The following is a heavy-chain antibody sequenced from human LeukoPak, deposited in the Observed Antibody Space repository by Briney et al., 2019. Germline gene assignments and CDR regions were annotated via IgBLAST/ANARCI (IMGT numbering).Heavy chain of an antibody. V-gene: IGHV1-2*02. CDR2: INPNSGGT. CDR1: GYTFTSYA. D-gene: IGHD6-13*01. J-gene: IGHJ4*02. CDR3: ARNMDSSSGGGGDY. Sequence: ASVKVSCKASGYTFTSYAMNWVRQAPGQGLEWMGWINPNSGGTNYAQKFQGRVTMTRDTSISTAYMELSRLRSDDTAVYYCARNMDSSSGGGGDYWGQGTLVTVSS.